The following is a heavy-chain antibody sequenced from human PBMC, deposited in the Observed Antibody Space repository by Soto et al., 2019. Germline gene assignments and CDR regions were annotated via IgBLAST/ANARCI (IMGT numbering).Heavy chain of an antibody. V-gene: IGHV1-3*01. CDR2: INAGNGNT. Sequence: ASVKVSCKASGYTFTSYAMHWVRQAPGQRLEWMGWINAGNGNTKYSQKFQGRVTITRDTSASTAYMELSSLRSEDTAVYYCARVLLWFGESAMDYWGQGTLVTVS. D-gene: IGHD3-10*01. CDR1: GYTFTSYA. CDR3: ARVLLWFGESAMDY. J-gene: IGHJ4*02.